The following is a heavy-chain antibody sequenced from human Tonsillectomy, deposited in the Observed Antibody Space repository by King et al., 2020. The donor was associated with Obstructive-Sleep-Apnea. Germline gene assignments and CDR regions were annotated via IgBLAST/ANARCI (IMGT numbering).Heavy chain of an antibody. CDR2: VYYSGST. Sequence: VQLQESGPGLVKPSETLSLSCTVSGGSINSYYWSWIRQPPGKGLESIGYVYYSGSTNYNPSLKGRVTISVDTSKNHLSLKLSSVTAADTAVYYCARVSPYGDPKYFDYWGQGTLVTVSS. J-gene: IGHJ4*02. CDR3: ARVSPYGDPKYFDY. CDR1: GGSINSYY. V-gene: IGHV4-59*01. D-gene: IGHD4-17*01.